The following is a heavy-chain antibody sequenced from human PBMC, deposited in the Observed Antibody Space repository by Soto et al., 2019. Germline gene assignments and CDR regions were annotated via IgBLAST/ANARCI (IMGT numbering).Heavy chain of an antibody. D-gene: IGHD3-3*01. CDR1: GGTFSSYA. CDR2: IIPIFGTA. V-gene: IGHV1-69*01. Sequence: QVQLVQSGAEVKKPGSSVKVSCKASGGTFSSYAISWVRQAPGQGLEWMGGIIPIFGTANYAQKFQGRVTITADESTSTAYMELSSLRSEDTAVYYCARARGSGYYIPDYYYGMDVWGQGTTVTVSS. J-gene: IGHJ6*02. CDR3: ARARGSGYYIPDYYYGMDV.